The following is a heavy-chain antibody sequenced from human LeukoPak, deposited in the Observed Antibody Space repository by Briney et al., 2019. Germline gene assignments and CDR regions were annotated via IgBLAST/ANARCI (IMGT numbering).Heavy chain of an antibody. Sequence: GGSLRLSCTASGFSFSNAWMTWVRQAPGKGLEWVSYISSSSATMYYANSVKGRFTISRDDAKNSLFLQMNSLRAEDTAIYYCAKYPSDSGYWGQGTLVTVSS. CDR3: AKYPSDSGY. CDR2: ISSSSATM. CDR1: GFSFSNAW. V-gene: IGHV3-48*04. J-gene: IGHJ4*02. D-gene: IGHD1-26*01.